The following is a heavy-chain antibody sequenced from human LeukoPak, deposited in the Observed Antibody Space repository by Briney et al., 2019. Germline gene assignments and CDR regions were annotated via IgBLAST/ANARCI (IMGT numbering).Heavy chain of an antibody. Sequence: GASVKVSCKASGYTFTSYYMHWVRQAPGQGLEWMGIINPSGGSTSYAQKFQGSVTMTRDTSTNTVYMELSSLRSEDTALYFCAHICSSTSCYLDYWGQGTLVTVSS. D-gene: IGHD2-2*01. CDR3: AHICSSTSCYLDY. J-gene: IGHJ4*02. V-gene: IGHV1-46*01. CDR1: GYTFTSYY. CDR2: INPSGGST.